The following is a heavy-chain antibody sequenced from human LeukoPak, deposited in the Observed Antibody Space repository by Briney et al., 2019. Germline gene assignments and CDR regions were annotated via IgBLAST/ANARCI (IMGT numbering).Heavy chain of an antibody. CDR3: ARAPPLRCSRTSCRDRYYYGMDV. CDR1: GYTFTSYA. J-gene: IGHJ6*04. D-gene: IGHD2-2*01. Sequence: GASVKVSCKASGYTFTSYAIHWVRQAPGQRLEWIGWINAGNGNTKYSQKFHGTVTRTRDTSASTAYMELRSLRSEDTAVYYCARAPPLRCSRTSCRDRYYYGMDVWGKGTTVTVSS. CDR2: INAGNGNT. V-gene: IGHV1-3*01.